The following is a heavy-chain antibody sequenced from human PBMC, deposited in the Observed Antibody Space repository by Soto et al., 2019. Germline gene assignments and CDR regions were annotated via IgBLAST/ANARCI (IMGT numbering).Heavy chain of an antibody. D-gene: IGHD5-12*01. V-gene: IGHV4-4*07. CDR3: ARVVDSGLGAYNWFDP. CDR1: WGYSGSHC. CDR2: IYSSGHT. J-gene: IGHJ5*02. Sequence: PSDILCVPWSVVWGYSGSHCCTRIRQPAGKGMEWIGRIYSSGHTMYNPSLQSRVTLSVDTPKNRFSLELTSVTAADTAVYYCARVVDSGLGAYNWFDPWGQGIMVTVSS.